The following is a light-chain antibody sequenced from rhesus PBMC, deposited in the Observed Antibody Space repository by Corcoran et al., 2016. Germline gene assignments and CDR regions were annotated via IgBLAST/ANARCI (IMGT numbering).Light chain of an antibody. CDR3: QQHNTYPRT. J-gene: IGKJ1*01. CDR2: YAS. Sequence: DIQMTQAPSSLSASLGDTVTLTCRASQDISNNLAWFQQKPGKAPKPRIYYASNLESGVPSRFSGGGSGTDFTLTISSLQPEDFAIFFCQQHNTYPRTFGQGTKVEIK. V-gene: IGKV1S14*01. CDR1: QDISNN.